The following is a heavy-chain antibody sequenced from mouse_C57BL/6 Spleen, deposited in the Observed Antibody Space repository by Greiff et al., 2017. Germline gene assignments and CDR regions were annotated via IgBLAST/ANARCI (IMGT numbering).Heavy chain of an antibody. D-gene: IGHD1-1*01. CDR1: GFTFSNYC. J-gene: IGHJ4*01. V-gene: IGHV6-3*01. CDR3: TYRTVVAHYAMDY. Sequence: EVMLVESGGGLVQPGGSMKLSCVASGFTFSNYCMNWVRQSPEKRLEWVAQIRLKSDTSATHYAEPVKERFTIARDDSKSCVYVQRNNLRAEATGIYYCTYRTVVAHYAMDYWGQGTSVTVSS. CDR2: IRLKSDTSAT.